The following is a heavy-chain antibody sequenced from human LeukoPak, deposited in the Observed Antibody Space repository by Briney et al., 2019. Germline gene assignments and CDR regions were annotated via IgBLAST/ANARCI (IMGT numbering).Heavy chain of an antibody. J-gene: IGHJ5*02. Sequence: ASVKVSCKASGYIFTNYGFIWVRQAPGQGLERLGLINPSGSSTLYAQKFQGRVTMTRDMSTTTDYMELSSLRSEDTAVYYCARDNSVGDVAWWFDPWGQGTLVTVSS. CDR3: ARDNSVGDVAWWFDP. CDR1: GYIFTNYG. V-gene: IGHV1-46*01. CDR2: INPSGSST. D-gene: IGHD1-26*01.